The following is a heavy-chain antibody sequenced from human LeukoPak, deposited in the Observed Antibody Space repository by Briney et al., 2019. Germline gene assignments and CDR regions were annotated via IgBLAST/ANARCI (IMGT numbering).Heavy chain of an antibody. D-gene: IGHD4-23*01. Sequence: GGSLRLSCVVSGLSFSDSHMTWIRQTPGMGLESLAYISGMGHDIYYADSVKGRFTISRDNAKNSLYLQMNSLRPEDTALYYCSTGPRSLPYWGPGTLVTVSS. CDR1: GLSFSDSH. V-gene: IGHV3-11*01. J-gene: IGHJ4*01. CDR2: ISGMGHDI. CDR3: STGPRSLPY.